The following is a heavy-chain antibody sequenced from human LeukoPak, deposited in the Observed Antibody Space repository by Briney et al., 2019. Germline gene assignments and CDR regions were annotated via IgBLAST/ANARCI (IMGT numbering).Heavy chain of an antibody. Sequence: GGSLRLSCAASGFTFSSYAMSWVRQAPGKGLEWVSVISGSGGRTYYADSVKGRFTISRDNSKNTLYLRMNSLRAEDTAVYYCVKEIYGDSTGGRFQHWGQGTLVTVSS. CDR3: VKEIYGDSTGGRFQH. CDR2: ISGSGGRT. CDR1: GFTFSSYA. J-gene: IGHJ1*01. D-gene: IGHD4-17*01. V-gene: IGHV3-23*01.